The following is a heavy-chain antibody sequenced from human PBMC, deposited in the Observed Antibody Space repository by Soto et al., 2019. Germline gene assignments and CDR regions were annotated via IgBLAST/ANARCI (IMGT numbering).Heavy chain of an antibody. D-gene: IGHD6-19*01. CDR1: GYTFTTYV. CDR3: AREALGGWSYFDY. CDR2: INADSGNT. Sequence: QVQLVQSGAEVKKPGASVKVSCRASGYTFTTYVIHWVRQAPGQRLEWMGWINADSGNTRYSQKFQGRVTIIRYTSASTAYLELSSLTSEDTTVYYCAREALGGWSYFDYWGQGTLVTVSS. J-gene: IGHJ4*02. V-gene: IGHV1-3*01.